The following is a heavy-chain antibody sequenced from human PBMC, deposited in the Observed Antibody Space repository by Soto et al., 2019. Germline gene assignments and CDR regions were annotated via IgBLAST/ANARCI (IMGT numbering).Heavy chain of an antibody. CDR3: ARASANIAAAAIFDY. D-gene: IGHD6-13*01. Sequence: SETLSLTCAVSGGAISSSKWWSWVRQPPGKGLEWIGEIYQSGSTNYNPSLESRVRMSVDKSRNQFSLKLTSVSAADTAVYYCARASANIAAAAIFDYWGQGTLVT. CDR1: GGAISSSKW. CDR2: IYQSGST. J-gene: IGHJ4*02. V-gene: IGHV4-4*02.